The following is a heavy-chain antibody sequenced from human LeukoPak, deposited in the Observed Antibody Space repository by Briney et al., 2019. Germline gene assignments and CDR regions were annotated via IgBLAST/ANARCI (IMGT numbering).Heavy chain of an antibody. V-gene: IGHV3-74*01. Sequence: GGSLRLSCAASGFTFSTYWMHWVRQAPGKGLVWVSRINSDVSSTSYADSVKGRFTISRDNAKNTLYLQMSSLRAEDTAVYYCARGKHTAAIPDYWGREPWSPSPQ. CDR1: GFTFSTYW. CDR3: ARGKHTAAIPDY. J-gene: IGHJ4*02. D-gene: IGHD6-13*01. CDR2: INSDVSST.